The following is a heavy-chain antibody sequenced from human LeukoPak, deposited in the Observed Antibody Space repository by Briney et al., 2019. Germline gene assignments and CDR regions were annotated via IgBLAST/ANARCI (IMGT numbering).Heavy chain of an antibody. CDR1: GGSIRSSGYY. CDR2: FYYTGST. J-gene: IGHJ3*02. CDR3: ARHSRSGYGDYESAFAI. V-gene: IGHV4-39*01. Sequence: SETLSLTCIVSGGSIRSSGYYWDWIRQPPGKGLEWIGNFYYTGSTYYNPSLKSRITISVDTSKNQFSLKLRSVTAADTAVYYCARHSRSGYGDYESAFAIWGQGTMVTVSS. D-gene: IGHD5-12*01.